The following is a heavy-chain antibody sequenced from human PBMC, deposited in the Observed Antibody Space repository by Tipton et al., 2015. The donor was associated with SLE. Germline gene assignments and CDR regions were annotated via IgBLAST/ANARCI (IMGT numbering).Heavy chain of an antibody. CDR2: IYYSGST. CDR1: GGSISSRY. V-gene: IGHV4-59*11. J-gene: IGHJ3*02. Sequence: TLSLTCTVSGGSISSRYWSWIRQPPGKGLEWIGYIYYSGSTNYNPSLKSRVTISVDTSKNQFSLKLSSVTAADTAVYYCARVRSGYSYGSDDAFDIWGQGTMVTVSS. D-gene: IGHD5-18*01. CDR3: ARVRSGYSYGSDDAFDI.